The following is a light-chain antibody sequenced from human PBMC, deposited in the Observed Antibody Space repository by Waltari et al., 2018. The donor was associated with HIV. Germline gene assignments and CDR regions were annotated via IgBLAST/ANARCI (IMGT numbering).Light chain of an antibody. CDR1: SGDVGSYNL. CDR3: SSYATAGTYVL. CDR2: EVN. J-gene: IGLJ2*01. V-gene: IGLV2-23*02. Sequence: QSALTQPASVSGSPGQSITISCTGTSGDVGSYNLVSWYQQHPGKAPKLMISEVNKRPSGVSNRFSGSKSGNTASLTISGLQAEDEADYYCSSYATAGTYVLFGGGTKLTVL.